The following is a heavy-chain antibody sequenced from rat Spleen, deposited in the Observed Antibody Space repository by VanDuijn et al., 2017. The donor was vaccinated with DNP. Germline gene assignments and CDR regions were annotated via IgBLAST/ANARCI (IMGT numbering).Heavy chain of an antibody. D-gene: IGHD3-1*01. V-gene: IGHV3-3*01. CDR1: GYSITSSYR. CDR2: ISNTGNT. J-gene: IGHJ1*01. Sequence: EVQLQESGPGLVKPSQSLSLTCSVTGYSITSSYRWNWIRKFPGNKLEWMGYISNTGNTNPNPSLKSRISITRDTSKNQLFLQVNSVTTEDTATYYCVRSPSYYWYFDFWGPGTMVTVSS. CDR3: VRSPSYYWYFDF.